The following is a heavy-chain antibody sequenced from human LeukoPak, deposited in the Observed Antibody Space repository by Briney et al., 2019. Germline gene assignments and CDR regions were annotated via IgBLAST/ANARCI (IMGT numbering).Heavy chain of an antibody. V-gene: IGHV4-38-2*02. CDR3: ASRGYSGYDYDYYYYYMDV. D-gene: IGHD5-12*01. CDR2: IYHSGST. CDR1: GYSISSGYY. J-gene: IGHJ6*03. Sequence: SETLSPTCTVSGYSISSGYYWGWIRQPPGQGLEWIGSIYHSGSTYYNPSLKSRVTISVDTSRNQFSLKLSSVTAADTAVYYCASRGYSGYDYDYYYYYMDVWGKGTTVTVSS.